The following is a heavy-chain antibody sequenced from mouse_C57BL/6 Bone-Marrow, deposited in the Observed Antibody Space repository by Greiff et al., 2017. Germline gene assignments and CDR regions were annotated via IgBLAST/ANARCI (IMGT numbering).Heavy chain of an antibody. Sequence: QVQLQQPGAELVKPGASVKLSCKASGYTFTNYWMHWVKQRPGQGLEWIGMMHPNGGSPDYNEKFKSEATLSVDKSSRTDYMELSSLTSEDSAVSYCARSYDYDDYTMDYWGQGTSVTVSS. CDR3: ARSYDYDDYTMDY. D-gene: IGHD2-4*01. CDR1: GYTFTNYW. V-gene: IGHV1-64*01. J-gene: IGHJ4*01. CDR2: MHPNGGSP.